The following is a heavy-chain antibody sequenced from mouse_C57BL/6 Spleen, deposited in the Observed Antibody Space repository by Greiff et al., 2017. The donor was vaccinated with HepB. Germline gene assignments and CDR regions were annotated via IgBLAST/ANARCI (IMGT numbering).Heavy chain of an antibody. V-gene: IGHV3-6*01. CDR1: GYSITSGYY. D-gene: IGHD4-1*01. CDR2: ISYDGSN. J-gene: IGHJ2*01. Sequence: DVQLQESGPGLVKPSQSLSLTCSVTGYSITSGYYWNWIRQFPGNKLEWMGYISYDGSNNYNPSLKNRISITRDTSKNQFFLKLNSVTTEDTATYYCARERTGPYFDYWGQGTTLTVSS. CDR3: ARERTGPYFDY.